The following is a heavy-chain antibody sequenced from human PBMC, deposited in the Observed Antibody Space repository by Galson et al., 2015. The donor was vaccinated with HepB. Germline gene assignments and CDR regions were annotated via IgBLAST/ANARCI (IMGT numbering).Heavy chain of an antibody. CDR1: GGTFSSYA. CDR2: IIPIFGTA. V-gene: IGHV1-69*01. D-gene: IGHD2-2*02. Sequence: QSGAEVKKPGESLKISCKASGGTFSSYAISWVRQAPGQGLEWMGGIIPIFGTANYAQKFQGRVTITADESTSTAYMELSSLRSEDTAVYYCARTCSSTSCYKYNWFDPWGQGTLVTVSS. CDR3: ARTCSSTSCYKYNWFDP. J-gene: IGHJ5*02.